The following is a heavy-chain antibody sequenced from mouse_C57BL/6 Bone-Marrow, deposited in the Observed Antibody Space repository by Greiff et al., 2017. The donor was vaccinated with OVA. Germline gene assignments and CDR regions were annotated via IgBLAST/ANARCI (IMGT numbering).Heavy chain of an antibody. J-gene: IGHJ2*01. D-gene: IGHD1-1*01. CDR3: ARHYGSSPYYCDY. CDR1: GYTFTDYY. V-gene: IGHV1-26*01. Sequence: EVQLQQSGPELVKPGASVKISCKASGYTFTDYYMNWVKQSHGKSLEWIGDINPNNGGTSYNQKFKGKATLTVDKSSSTAYMELRSLTSEDSAVYYCARHYGSSPYYCDYWGQGTTLTVSS. CDR2: INPNNGGT.